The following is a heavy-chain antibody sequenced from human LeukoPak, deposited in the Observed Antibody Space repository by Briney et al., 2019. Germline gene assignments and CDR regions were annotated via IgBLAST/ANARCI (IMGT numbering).Heavy chain of an antibody. CDR2: ISSNGGST. CDR1: GFTFSSYA. J-gene: IGHJ4*02. Sequence: GGSLRLSCAASGFTFSSYAMHWVRQAPGKGLEYVSAISSNGGSTYYANSVKGRFTISRDNSKNTLYLQMGSPRAEDMAVYYCARENTHYGSGSYYNALDYWGQGTLVTVSS. V-gene: IGHV3-64*01. D-gene: IGHD3-10*01. CDR3: ARENTHYGSGSYYNALDY.